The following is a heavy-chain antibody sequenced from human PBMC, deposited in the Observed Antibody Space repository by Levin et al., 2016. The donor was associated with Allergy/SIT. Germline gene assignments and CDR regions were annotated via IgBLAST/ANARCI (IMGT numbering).Heavy chain of an antibody. J-gene: IGHJ4*02. Sequence: ASVKVSCKASGYTFTGYYMHWVRQAPGQGLEWMGWINPNSGGTNYAQKFQGRVTMTRDTSISTAYMELSRLRSDDTAVYYCARDRAKTTVVTPLGYWGQGTLVTVSS. V-gene: IGHV1-2*02. CDR2: INPNSGGT. CDR3: ARDRAKTTVVTPLGY. D-gene: IGHD4-23*01. CDR1: GYTFTGYY.